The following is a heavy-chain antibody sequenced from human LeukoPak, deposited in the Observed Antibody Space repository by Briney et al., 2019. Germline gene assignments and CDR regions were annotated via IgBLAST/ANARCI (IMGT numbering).Heavy chain of an antibody. D-gene: IGHD6-13*01. CDR2: ISYDGSNK. J-gene: IGHJ4*02. CDR3: ASCPTSYSSSLGY. CDR1: GFTFSSYA. V-gene: IGHV3-30*01. Sequence: PGRSLRLSCAASGFTFSSYAMHWVRQAPGKGLEWVAVISYDGSNKYYADSVKGRFTISRDNSKNTLYLQMNSLRAEDTAVYYCASCPTSYSSSLGYWGQGTLVTVSS.